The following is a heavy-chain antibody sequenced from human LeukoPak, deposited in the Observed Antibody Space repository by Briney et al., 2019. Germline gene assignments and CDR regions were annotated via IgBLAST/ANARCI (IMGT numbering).Heavy chain of an antibody. V-gene: IGHV3-74*01. CDR2: IKSDGST. Sequence: GGSLRLSCAASWFTFSSYWMHWVRQAPGKGLVWVSRIKSDGSTRYADSVKGRFTISRDNAKNTVSLQMNSLRAEDTGVYYCARAPSEIGGYYPEYFRHWGQGTLVTVSP. D-gene: IGHD3-22*01. CDR3: ARAPSEIGGYYPEYFRH. J-gene: IGHJ1*01. CDR1: WFTFSSYW.